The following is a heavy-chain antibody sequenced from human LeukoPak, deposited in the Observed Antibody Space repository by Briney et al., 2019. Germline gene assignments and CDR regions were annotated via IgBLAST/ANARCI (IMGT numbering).Heavy chain of an antibody. CDR3: ARGGLGDGYNFIGDFDY. V-gene: IGHV1-18*01. D-gene: IGHD5-24*01. J-gene: IGHJ4*02. CDR2: ISAYNGNT. CDR1: GYTFTSNG. Sequence: ASVKVSCKASGYTFTSNGISWVRQAPGQGLEWMGWISAYNGNTNYAQKFQGRVTMTTDTSTSTAYMELRSLRSDDTAVYYCARGGLGDGYNFIGDFDYWGQGTLVTVSS.